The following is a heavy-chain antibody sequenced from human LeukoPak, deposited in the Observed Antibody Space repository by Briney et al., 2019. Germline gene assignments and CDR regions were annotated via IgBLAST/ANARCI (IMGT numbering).Heavy chain of an antibody. Sequence: GGTLRLSCAASGFTFSSYGMSWVRQAPGKGLEWVSAISGSGDSTYYADSVKGRFTISRDNSKNTLYLQMNSLRAEDTAVYYCAKVGYYNDSSGYYLDYFDCWGQGTLVTVSS. CDR2: ISGSGDST. J-gene: IGHJ4*02. CDR3: AKVGYYNDSSGYYLDYFDC. V-gene: IGHV3-23*01. D-gene: IGHD3-22*01. CDR1: GFTFSSYG.